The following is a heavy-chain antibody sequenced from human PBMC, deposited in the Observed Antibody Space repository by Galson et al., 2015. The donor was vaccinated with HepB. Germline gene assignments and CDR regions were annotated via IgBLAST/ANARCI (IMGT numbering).Heavy chain of an antibody. CDR2: ISYGGSKK. V-gene: IGHV3-30*04. D-gene: IGHD1-1*01. J-gene: IGHJ5*02. CDR3: ARGMLEQLGWFDP. Sequence: SLRLSCAASGFTFSSYAMHWVRQAPGKGLEGVAVISYGGSKKYYADPVKGRFTISRDNSKNTLYLQVNSLRAEDTAVYYCARGMLEQLGWFDPWGQGTLVTVSS. CDR1: GFTFSSYA.